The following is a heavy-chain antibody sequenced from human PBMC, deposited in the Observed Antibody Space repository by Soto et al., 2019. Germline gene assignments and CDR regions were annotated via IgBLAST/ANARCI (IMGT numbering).Heavy chain of an antibody. CDR3: AKGHLEWLFTDYYGMDV. Sequence: QVQLVESGGGVVQPGRSLRLSCAASGFTFSSYGMHWVRQAPGKGLEWVAVISYDGSNKYYADSVKGRFTISRDNSKNTLYLQMNSLRAEGTAVYYCAKGHLEWLFTDYYGMDVWGQGTTVTVSS. CDR1: GFTFSSYG. CDR2: ISYDGSNK. D-gene: IGHD3-3*01. J-gene: IGHJ6*02. V-gene: IGHV3-30*18.